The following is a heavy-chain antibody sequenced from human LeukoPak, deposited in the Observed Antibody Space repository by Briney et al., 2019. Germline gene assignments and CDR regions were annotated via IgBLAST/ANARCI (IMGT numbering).Heavy chain of an antibody. V-gene: IGHV1-18*01. D-gene: IGHD3-9*01. CDR1: GYTFTSYG. CDR3: ARDLDPLRYFDWLLRPSDY. J-gene: IGHJ4*02. Sequence: VASVKVSCKASGYTFTSYGISWVRQAPGQGLEWMGWISAYNGNTNYAQKLQGRVTMTTDTSTSTAYMELRSLRSDDTAVYYCARDLDPLRYFDWLLRPSDYWGQGTLVTVPS. CDR2: ISAYNGNT.